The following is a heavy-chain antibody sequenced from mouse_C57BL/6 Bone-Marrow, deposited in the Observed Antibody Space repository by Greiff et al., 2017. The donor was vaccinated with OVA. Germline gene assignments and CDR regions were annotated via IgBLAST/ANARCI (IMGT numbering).Heavy chain of an antibody. CDR3: ARSYSNFLFDY. CDR2: IYPSDSET. J-gene: IGHJ2*01. CDR1: GYTFTSYW. V-gene: IGHV1-61*01. Sequence: QVQLKQPGAELVRPGSSVKLSCKASGYTFTSYWMDWVKQRPGQGLEWIGNIYPSDSETHYNQKFKDKATLTVDKSSSTAYMQLSSLTSEDSAVYYCARSYSNFLFDYWGQGTTLTVSS. D-gene: IGHD2-5*01.